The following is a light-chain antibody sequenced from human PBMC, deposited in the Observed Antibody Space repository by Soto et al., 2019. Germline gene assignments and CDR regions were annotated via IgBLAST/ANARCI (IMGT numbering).Light chain of an antibody. CDR2: SNN. Sequence: QSVLTQPPSASGTPGQRVTISCSGSSSNIGSNTVNWYQQLPATAPKLLIFSNNQRPSGVPDRFSGSKSGTSASLAFSGLQSEDEADYYCAAWDDSLNGYVFGTGTQLTVL. CDR3: AAWDDSLNGYV. CDR1: SSNIGSNT. V-gene: IGLV1-44*01. J-gene: IGLJ6*01.